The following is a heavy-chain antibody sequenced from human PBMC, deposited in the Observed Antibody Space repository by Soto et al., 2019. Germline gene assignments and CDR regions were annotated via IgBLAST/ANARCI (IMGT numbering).Heavy chain of an antibody. J-gene: IGHJ4*02. CDR1: GYSFASYW. V-gene: IGHV5-10-1*01. Sequence: LGESLKISCKGSGYSFASYWITWVRQKPGKGLEWMGRIDPSDSQTYYSPSFRGHVTISVTKSITTVFLQWSRLRASDTAMYYCERQIYPSDTGPNFQNYFVTWGQGALFTVSS. D-gene: IGHD5-18*01. CDR3: ERQIYPSDTGPNFQNYFVT. CDR2: IDPSDSQT.